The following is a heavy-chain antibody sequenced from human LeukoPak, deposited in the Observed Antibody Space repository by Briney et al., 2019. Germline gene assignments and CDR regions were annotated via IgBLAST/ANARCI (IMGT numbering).Heavy chain of an antibody. V-gene: IGHV1-18*01. CDR1: GFTFTSSA. Sequence: ASVKVSCKASGFTFTSSAMQWVRQAPGQGLEWMGWISAYNGNTNYAQKLQGRVTMTTDTSTSTAYMELRSLRSDDTAVYYCARDPYCSSTSCWFDPWGQGTLVTVSS. CDR3: ARDPYCSSTSCWFDP. CDR2: ISAYNGNT. D-gene: IGHD2-2*01. J-gene: IGHJ5*02.